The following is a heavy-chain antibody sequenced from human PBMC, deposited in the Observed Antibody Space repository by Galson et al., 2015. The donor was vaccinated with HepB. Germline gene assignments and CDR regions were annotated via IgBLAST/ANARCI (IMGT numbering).Heavy chain of an antibody. CDR2: ISSSSSYI. D-gene: IGHD6-13*01. V-gene: IGHV3-21*01. Sequence: SLRLSCAASGFTFSSYSMHWVRQAPGKGLEWVSSISSSSSYIYYADSVKGRFTISRDNAKNSLYLQMNSLRAEDTAVYYCARDDSSSWYYFDYWGQGTLVTVSS. CDR1: GFTFSSYS. J-gene: IGHJ4*02. CDR3: ARDDSSSWYYFDY.